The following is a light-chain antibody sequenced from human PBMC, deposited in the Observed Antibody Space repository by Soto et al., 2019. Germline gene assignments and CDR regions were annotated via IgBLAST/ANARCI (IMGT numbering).Light chain of an antibody. Sequence: EIVLTQSPGTLSLSPGERATLSCRASQSVSSNYLAWYQQKPGQAPRLLIYGASSRATGIPDRFSGSGSGTDFTLTIRRLEPEDVAVYYCQQYGISPWTFGQGTKVDIK. CDR3: QQYGISPWT. J-gene: IGKJ1*01. CDR1: QSVSSNY. V-gene: IGKV3-20*01. CDR2: GAS.